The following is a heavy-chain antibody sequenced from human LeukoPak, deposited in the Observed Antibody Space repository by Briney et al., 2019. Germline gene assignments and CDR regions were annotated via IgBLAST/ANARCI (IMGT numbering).Heavy chain of an antibody. D-gene: IGHD3-22*01. CDR3: AAKWLLRRY. CDR2: IHSGGTT. J-gene: IGHJ4*02. V-gene: IGHV3-66*01. CDR1: GFTFSSNY. Sequence: GGSLRLSCAASGFTFSSNYMTWVRQAPGKGLECVSLIHSGGTTDYADSVKGRFTISRDNSKNMLYLQMNSLRVEDTAVYYCAAKWLLRRYWGQGTLVTVSS.